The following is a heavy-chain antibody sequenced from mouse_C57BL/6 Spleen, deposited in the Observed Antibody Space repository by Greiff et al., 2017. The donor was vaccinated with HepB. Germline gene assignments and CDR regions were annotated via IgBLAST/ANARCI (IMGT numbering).Heavy chain of an antibody. CDR1: GFTFSSYA. D-gene: IGHD2-3*01. CDR3: ASIYDGYYVDWYFDV. Sequence: EVQLVESGGGLVKPGGSLELSCAASGFTFSSYAMSWVRQTPEKRLEWVATISDGGSYTYYPDNVKGRFTISRDNAKNNLYLQMSHLKSEDTAMYYCASIYDGYYVDWYFDVWGTGTTVTVSS. CDR2: ISDGGSYT. J-gene: IGHJ1*03. V-gene: IGHV5-4*01.